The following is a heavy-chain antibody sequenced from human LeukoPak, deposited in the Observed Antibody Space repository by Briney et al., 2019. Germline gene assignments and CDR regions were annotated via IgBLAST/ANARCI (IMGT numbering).Heavy chain of an antibody. V-gene: IGHV4-34*01. D-gene: IGHD5-18*01. CDR1: GGSFSGYY. Sequence: PETLSLTCAVYGGSFSGYYWSWIRQLPGKGLEWIGEINHSGSTNYNPSLKSRVTISVDTSKNQFSLKLSSVTAADTAVYYCARGRGMVRYYYYMDVWGKGTTVTVS. J-gene: IGHJ6*03. CDR3: ARGRGMVRYYYYMDV. CDR2: INHSGST.